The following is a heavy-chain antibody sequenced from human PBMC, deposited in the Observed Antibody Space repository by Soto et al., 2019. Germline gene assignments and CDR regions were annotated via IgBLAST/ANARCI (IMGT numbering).Heavy chain of an antibody. Sequence: PSETLSLTCAVSGGSISSGGYSWSWIRQPPGKGLEWIGYIYHSGSTYYNPSLKSRVTISVDRSKNQFSLKLSSVTAADTAVYYCARGVGSGSYYANWFDPWGQGTLVTVSS. CDR2: IYHSGST. V-gene: IGHV4-30-2*01. CDR3: ARGVGSGSYYANWFDP. J-gene: IGHJ5*02. CDR1: GGSISSGGYS. D-gene: IGHD3-10*01.